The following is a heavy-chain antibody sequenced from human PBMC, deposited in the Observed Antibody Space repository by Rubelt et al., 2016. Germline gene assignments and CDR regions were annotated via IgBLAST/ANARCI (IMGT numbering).Heavy chain of an antibody. CDR3: ASRGRYYGSGSYPPRTGIVDY. Sequence: QVQLQQWGAGLLKPSETLSLTCAVYGGSFSCYYWSWIRQPPGKGLEWIGEINHSGSTNYNPSLKSRVTISVDTSKNQFSLKLSSVTAADTAVYYCASRGRYYGSGSYPPRTGIVDYWGQGTLVTVSS. V-gene: IGHV4-34*01. CDR2: INHSGST. J-gene: IGHJ4*02. D-gene: IGHD3-10*01. CDR1: GGSFSCYY.